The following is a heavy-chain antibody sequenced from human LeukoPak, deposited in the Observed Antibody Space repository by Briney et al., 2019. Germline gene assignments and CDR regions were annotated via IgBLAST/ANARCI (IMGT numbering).Heavy chain of an antibody. Sequence: ASVKVSCKASGYTFTSYGISWVRQAPGQGLEWMGWISAYNGNTNYAQKLQGRVTMTTDTSTSTAYMELRSLRSDDTAVYYCSRVSRYSYGFGYAFDIXXQGXMVTVS. V-gene: IGHV1-18*01. D-gene: IGHD5-18*01. CDR1: GYTFTSYG. CDR2: ISAYNGNT. CDR3: SRVSRYSYGFGYAFDI. J-gene: IGHJ3*02.